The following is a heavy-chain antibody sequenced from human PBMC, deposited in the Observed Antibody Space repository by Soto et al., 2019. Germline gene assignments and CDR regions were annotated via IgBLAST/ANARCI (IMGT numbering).Heavy chain of an antibody. D-gene: IGHD6-19*01. Sequence: QVQLQQWGAGLLKPSETLSLTCAVYSGSFSGYYWSWIRQPPGKGLEWIGEINHSGSTNYNPSLKSRVTISVDTSKNQFSLKLSSVTAADTAVYYCARTPEYSSGWQEDWVQGTLVTVSS. CDR2: INHSGST. V-gene: IGHV4-34*01. CDR1: SGSFSGYY. J-gene: IGHJ4*02. CDR3: ARTPEYSSGWQED.